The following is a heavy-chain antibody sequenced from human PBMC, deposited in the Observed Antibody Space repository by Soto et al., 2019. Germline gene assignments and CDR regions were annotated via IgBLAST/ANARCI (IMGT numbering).Heavy chain of an antibody. Sequence: HPGGSLRLSCAASGFTFSSYGMHWVRQAPGKGLEWVAVISYDGSNKYYADSVKGRFTISRDNSKNTLYLQMNSLRAEDTAVYYCARASEVKVAARPGWYFDLWGRGTLVTVSS. CDR2: ISYDGSNK. CDR1: GFTFSSYG. CDR3: ARASEVKVAARPGWYFDL. D-gene: IGHD6-6*01. J-gene: IGHJ2*01. V-gene: IGHV3-30*03.